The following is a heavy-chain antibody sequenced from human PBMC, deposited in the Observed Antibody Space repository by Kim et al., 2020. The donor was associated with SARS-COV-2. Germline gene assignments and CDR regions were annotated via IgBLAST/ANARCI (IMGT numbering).Heavy chain of an antibody. CDR3: ARDPSVGATAGAFDI. V-gene: IGHV4-4*07. J-gene: IGHJ3*02. Sequence: PSLKSRVTMSVDTSKNQFSLKLSSVTAADTAVYYCARDPSVGATAGAFDIWGQGTMVTVSS. D-gene: IGHD1-26*01.